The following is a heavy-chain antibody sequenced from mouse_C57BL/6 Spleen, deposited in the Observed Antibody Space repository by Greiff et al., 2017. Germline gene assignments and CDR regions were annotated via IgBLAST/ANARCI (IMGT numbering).Heavy chain of an antibody. CDR3: ARDRYGSSPPFAY. Sequence: DVQLVESGGGLVKPGGSLKLSCAASGFTFSDYGMHWVRQAPEKGLEWVAYISSGSSTIYYADTVKGRFTISRDNAKNTLFLQMTSLRSEDTAMYYCARDRYGSSPPFAYWGQGTLVTVSA. V-gene: IGHV5-17*01. J-gene: IGHJ3*01. CDR2: ISSGSSTI. D-gene: IGHD1-1*01. CDR1: GFTFSDYG.